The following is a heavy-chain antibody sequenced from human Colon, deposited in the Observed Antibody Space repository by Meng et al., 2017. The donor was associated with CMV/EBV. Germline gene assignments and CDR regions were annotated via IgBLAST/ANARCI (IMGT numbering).Heavy chain of an antibody. Sequence: GESLMISCAASGFSFNAYPIHWVRQAPGKGLEWVAIVSHDGKNKNYAESVKGRFTISRDNSQNTVNLQMNSLRGDDTALYYCARGSNSSFDPWGQGTLVTVSS. D-gene: IGHD4-11*01. CDR2: VSHDGKNK. J-gene: IGHJ5*02. V-gene: IGHV3-30*04. CDR3: ARGSNSSFDP. CDR1: GFSFNAYP.